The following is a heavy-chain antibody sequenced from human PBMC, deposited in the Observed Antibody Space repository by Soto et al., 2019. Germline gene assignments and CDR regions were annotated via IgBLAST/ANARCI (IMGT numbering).Heavy chain of an antibody. CDR2: IYYSGST. V-gene: IGHV4-59*01. J-gene: IGHJ6*03. Sequence: QVQLQESGPGLVKPSETLSLTCTVSGGSISSYYWSWIRQPPGKGLEWIGYIYYSGSTNHNPSLKSRVTISVDTSKNQFSLKLSSVTAADTAVYYCARDLYYMDVWGKGTTVTVSS. CDR1: GGSISSYY. CDR3: ARDLYYMDV.